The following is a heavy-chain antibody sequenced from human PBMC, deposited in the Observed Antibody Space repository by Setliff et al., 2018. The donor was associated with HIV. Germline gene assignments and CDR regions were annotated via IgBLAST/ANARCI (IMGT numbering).Heavy chain of an antibody. D-gene: IGHD1-26*01. CDR2: IRYDGDNK. J-gene: IGHJ4*02. CDR1: GFTFSGYG. CDR3: AKGGYGGSYYVAGY. Sequence: GGSLRLSCAASGFTFSGYGMYWVRQAPGKGLEWVAFIRYDGDNKYYADFVKGRFTIARDNSKDTVSLQMTNLGTGDTAVYYCAKGGYGGSYYVAGYWGQGTLVTVSS. V-gene: IGHV3-30*02.